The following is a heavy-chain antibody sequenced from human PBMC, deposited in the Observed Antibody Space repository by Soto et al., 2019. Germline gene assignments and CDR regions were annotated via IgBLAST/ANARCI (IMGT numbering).Heavy chain of an antibody. CDR3: PHSRGLIAPPMAREIGANCFDP. V-gene: IGHV2-5*02. CDR1: GFSLSTSGVG. CDR2: IYWDDDK. J-gene: IGHJ5*02. Sequence: QITLKESGPTLVKPTQTLTLTCTFSGFSLSTSGVGVVWIRQPPGKALEWLALIYWDDDKRYSPSLKSRLTITKDTSNNQVVLTLTIMHPLYTATYYCPHSRGLIAPPMAREIGANCFDPWGQGTLVTVSS. D-gene: IGHD3-10*01.